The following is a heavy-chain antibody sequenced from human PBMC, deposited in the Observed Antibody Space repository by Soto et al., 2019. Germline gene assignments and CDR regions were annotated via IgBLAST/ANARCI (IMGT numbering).Heavy chain of an antibody. CDR3: ARHSGKEESDSH. J-gene: IGHJ1*01. CDR2: IYPGDSDT. V-gene: IGHV5-51*01. Sequence: GLSLKISCQGYVEIFTRNWIAWGRHIPGKGLEWMGIIYPGDSDTRYSPTFQGQDTISADKSINPAYLQSSSLKVSDTAMYYCARHSGKEESDSHWGQGTPVTVSP. CDR1: VEIFTRNW. D-gene: IGHD3-10*01.